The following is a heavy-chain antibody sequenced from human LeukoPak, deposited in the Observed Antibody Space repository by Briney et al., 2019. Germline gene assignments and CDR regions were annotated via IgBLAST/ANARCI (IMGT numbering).Heavy chain of an antibody. CDR3: ARVGYGYVINDWSRTGLGAYPTKYYYHMDV. J-gene: IGHJ6*03. D-gene: IGHD5-18*01. CDR2: IHPSGST. V-gene: IGHV4-34*01. Sequence: SETLSLTCTVYGGSFSDYYWGWIRQPPGKGLEWIGEIHPSGSTNYSPSLKSRVTISLDASKNQFSLKLSSVAAADPAVYFCARVGYGYVINDWSRTGLGAYPTKYYYHMDVWDKGTTVTVSS. CDR1: GGSFSDYY.